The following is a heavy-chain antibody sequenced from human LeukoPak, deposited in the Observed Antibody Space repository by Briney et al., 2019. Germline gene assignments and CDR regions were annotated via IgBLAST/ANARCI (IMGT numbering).Heavy chain of an antibody. Sequence: SQTLSLTCAISGDSVSSSSAAWNWLRQSPSRGLEWLGRTYYRSKWYNDYAVSVKSRITINPETSKNQFSLQLNSVTPEDTAVYYCARDGYSSNWYALDYWGQGTLVTVSS. CDR1: GDSVSSSSAA. CDR3: ARDGYSSNWYALDY. J-gene: IGHJ4*02. V-gene: IGHV6-1*01. CDR2: TYYRSKWYN. D-gene: IGHD6-13*01.